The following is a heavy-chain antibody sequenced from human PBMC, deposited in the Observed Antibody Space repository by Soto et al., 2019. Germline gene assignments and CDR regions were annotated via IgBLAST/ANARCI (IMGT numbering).Heavy chain of an antibody. CDR3: SGGVGDAF. Sequence: EVPLVESGGGSVQTGGSLRLSWAISEYSVRRDWMNWVRQAPGKGLEWVAHTNQDGGEKYYVDSVKGRFTISRDNAKKSLYLQMNNLRVEDTAVYYCSGGVGDAFWGQGTKVTVSS. CDR2: TNQDGGEK. V-gene: IGHV3-7*04. D-gene: IGHD1-26*01. J-gene: IGHJ4*02. CDR1: EYSVRRDW.